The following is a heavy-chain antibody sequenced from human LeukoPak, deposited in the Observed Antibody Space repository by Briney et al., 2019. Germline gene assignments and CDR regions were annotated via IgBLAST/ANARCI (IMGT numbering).Heavy chain of an antibody. Sequence: GGSLRLSCSASGFTFSSYAMHWVRQAPGKGLEYVSSISRNADGTYFADSVKGRFTISRDNSKNTLVLQMSSLRVEDTAVYYCVKDHGVGNSGRNYFDYWGQGTLVTVSS. J-gene: IGHJ4*02. CDR1: GFTFSSYA. CDR2: ISRNADGT. D-gene: IGHD3-3*01. V-gene: IGHV3-64D*09. CDR3: VKDHGVGNSGRNYFDY.